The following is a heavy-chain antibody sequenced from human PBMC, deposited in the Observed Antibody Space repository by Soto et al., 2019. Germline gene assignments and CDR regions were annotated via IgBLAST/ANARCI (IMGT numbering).Heavy chain of an antibody. CDR3: AQTLGLAVAGPGRFDL. CDR1: GGTFSRYA. V-gene: IGHV1-69*12. J-gene: IGHJ2*01. D-gene: IGHD6-19*01. Sequence: QVQLVQSGAEVKKYGSSVKVSCKASGGTFSRYAISWVRQAPGQGLEWMGGITPMFGTANYAQRFQGRATITADESTSTAYMQLSSLRSDDTGVYYCAQTLGLAVAGPGRFDLWGRGTLVTVSS. CDR2: ITPMFGTA.